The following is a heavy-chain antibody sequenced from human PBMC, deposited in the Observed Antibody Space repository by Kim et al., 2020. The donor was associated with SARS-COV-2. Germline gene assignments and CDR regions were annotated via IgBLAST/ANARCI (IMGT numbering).Heavy chain of an antibody. CDR3: ARGAVSSAGGDF. Sequence: SETLSLTCSVSGGSIISGGAYWNWILQHPGRGLEWIGYIYHTGSTYSNSSLKSRVTISVDTSKNQFSLRLASVTAADTAVYYCARGAVSSAGGDFWGQGTLVTLSS. CDR1: GGSIISGGAY. V-gene: IGHV4-31*03. CDR2: IYHTGST. J-gene: IGHJ4*02. D-gene: IGHD3-16*01.